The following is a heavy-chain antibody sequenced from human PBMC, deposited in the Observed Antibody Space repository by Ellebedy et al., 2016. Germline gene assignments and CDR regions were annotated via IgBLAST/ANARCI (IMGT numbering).Heavy chain of an antibody. CDR3: ARVGAAAGTSYYYGMDV. Sequence: GGSLRLXCAASGFTVSSNYMSWVRQAPGKGLEWVSVIYSGGSTYYADSVKGRFTISRDNSKNTLYLQMNSLRAEDTAVYYCARVGAAAGTSYYYGMDVWGQGTTVTVSS. D-gene: IGHD6-13*01. CDR2: IYSGGST. J-gene: IGHJ6*02. CDR1: GFTVSSNY. V-gene: IGHV3-53*01.